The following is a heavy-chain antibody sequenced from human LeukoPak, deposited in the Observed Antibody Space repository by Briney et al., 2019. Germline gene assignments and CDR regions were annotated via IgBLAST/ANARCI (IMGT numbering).Heavy chain of an antibody. Sequence: GGSLRLSCAASGFTFSSYGMHWVRQAPGKGLEWVAVISYDGSNKYYADSVKSRFTISRDNSKNTLYLQMNSLRAEDTAVYYCAKDAGGKYFDWFSDYWGQGTLVTVSS. V-gene: IGHV3-30*18. CDR1: GFTFSSYG. CDR2: ISYDGSNK. D-gene: IGHD3-9*01. CDR3: AKDAGGKYFDWFSDY. J-gene: IGHJ4*02.